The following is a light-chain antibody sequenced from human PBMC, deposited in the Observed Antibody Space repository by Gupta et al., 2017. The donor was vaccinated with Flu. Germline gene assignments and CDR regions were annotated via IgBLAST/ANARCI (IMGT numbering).Light chain of an antibody. J-gene: IGLJ2*01. CDR2: EVS. CDR1: SSDVGGYNY. Sequence: QSALTQPASVSGSPGQSITISCTGTSSDVGGYNYVSWYQQHPGKAPKLMLYEVSNRPSGVSNRFSGSKSGDTASLTISGLQAEDEADYYCSSYTSDNTLLFGGGTKLTVL. CDR3: SSYTSDNTLL. V-gene: IGLV2-14*01.